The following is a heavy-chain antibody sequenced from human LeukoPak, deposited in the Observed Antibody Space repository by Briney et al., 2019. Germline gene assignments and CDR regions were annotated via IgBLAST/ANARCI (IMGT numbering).Heavy chain of an antibody. V-gene: IGHV1-8*01. CDR2: MNPNSGNT. Sequence: ASVKVSCKASGYTFTSYDINWVRQATGQGLEWMGWMNPNSGNTGDAQKFQGRVTMTRNTSISTAYMELSSLRSEDTAVYYCARSMVATQLYYYYYYMDVWGKGTTVTISS. CDR1: GYTFTSYD. CDR3: ARSMVATQLYYYYYYMDV. J-gene: IGHJ6*03. D-gene: IGHD5-12*01.